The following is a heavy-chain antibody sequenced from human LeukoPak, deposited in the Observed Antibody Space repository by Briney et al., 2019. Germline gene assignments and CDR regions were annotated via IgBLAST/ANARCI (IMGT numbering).Heavy chain of an antibody. J-gene: IGHJ4*02. CDR1: GFTVSSNY. CDR3: AKEGADSRTYYFDY. V-gene: IGHV3-23*01. D-gene: IGHD3-22*01. Sequence: PGGSLRLSCAASGFTVSSNYMSWVRQAPGKGLEWVSVIGGSGRDTYYADSVKGRFNMSRDNSKNTLYLQMNSLRAEDTAVYYCAKEGADSRTYYFDYWGQGTLVTVSS. CDR2: IGGSGRDT.